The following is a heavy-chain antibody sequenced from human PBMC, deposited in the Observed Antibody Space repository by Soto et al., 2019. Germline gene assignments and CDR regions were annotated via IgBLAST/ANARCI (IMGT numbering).Heavy chain of an antibody. CDR2: IKPHSGDT. Sequence: QVQLVQSGAEVKRPGASVKVSCKASGYSFTAYYIHWVRQAPGQGLECMGWIKPHSGDTGYTQKFHGRVTMTRDTSISTAYMELSSLRYDDTAMYYCARGSAVGGNWFDSWGQGTLVTVSS. CDR1: GYSFTAYY. D-gene: IGHD3-16*01. V-gene: IGHV1-2*02. CDR3: ARGSAVGGNWFDS. J-gene: IGHJ5*01.